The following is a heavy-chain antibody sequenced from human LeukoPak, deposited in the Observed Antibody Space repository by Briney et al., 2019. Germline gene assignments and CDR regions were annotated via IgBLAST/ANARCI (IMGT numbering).Heavy chain of an antibody. D-gene: IGHD2-15*01. CDR2: INPNSGGT. CDR1: GYTFTGYY. J-gene: IGHJ5*02. V-gene: IGHV1-2*02. CDR3: ARVCPDIVVVVAATFPDFDSNWFDP. Sequence: ASVKVSCKASGYTFTGYYMHWVRQAPGQGLEWMGWINPNSGGTNYAQKFQGRVTMTTDTSTSTAYMELRSLRSDDTAVHYCARVCPDIVVVVAATFPDFDSNWFDPWGQGTLVTVSS.